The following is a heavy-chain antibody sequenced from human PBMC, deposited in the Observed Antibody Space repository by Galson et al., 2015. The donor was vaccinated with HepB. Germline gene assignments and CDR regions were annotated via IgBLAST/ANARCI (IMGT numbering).Heavy chain of an antibody. CDR3: AKDFAYRLDS. Sequence: SLRLSCAASGFTFSGNWMAWVRQSPGRGLEWVANIKGDGSEKLYVDSVKGRFTISRDNAKNSLYLQMNSLRAEDTAVYYCAKDFAYRLDSWGQGTLVSVSS. V-gene: IGHV3-7*03. J-gene: IGHJ4*02. CDR2: IKGDGSEK. CDR1: GFTFSGNW.